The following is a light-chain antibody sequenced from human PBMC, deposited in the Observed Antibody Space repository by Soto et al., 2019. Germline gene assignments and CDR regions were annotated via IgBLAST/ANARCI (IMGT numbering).Light chain of an antibody. CDR2: GAS. CDR3: QQYNNWPPIN. V-gene: IGKV3-15*01. J-gene: IGKJ5*01. CDR1: QSVSSN. Sequence: EIVMTQSPATPSLSSGERANLSCRASQSVSSNLAWYQQKPGQAPRLLIYGASTRATGIPARFSGSGSGTEFTLTISSLQSEDFAVYYCQQYNNWPPINCGQGKRREIK.